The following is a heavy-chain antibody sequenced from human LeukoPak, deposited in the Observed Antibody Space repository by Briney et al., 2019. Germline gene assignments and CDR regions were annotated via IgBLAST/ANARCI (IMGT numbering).Heavy chain of an antibody. Sequence: GGSLRLSCAASGFTFSSYAMHWVRQAPGKGLEYVSAISSNGGSTYYANSVKGRFTISRDNSKNTLYLQMGSLRAEDMAVYYCVNDGSGGYDHDYWGQGTLVTVSS. CDR1: GFTFSSYA. CDR2: ISSNGGST. CDR3: VNDGSGGYDHDY. J-gene: IGHJ4*02. D-gene: IGHD5-12*01. V-gene: IGHV3-64*01.